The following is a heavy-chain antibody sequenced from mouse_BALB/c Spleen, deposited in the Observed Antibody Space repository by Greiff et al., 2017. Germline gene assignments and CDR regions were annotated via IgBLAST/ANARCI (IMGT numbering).Heavy chain of an antibody. CDR1: GFTFSSFG. J-gene: IGHJ2*01. D-gene: IGHD5-1*01. CDR3: ARTGIQYSSHFGY. CDR2: ISSGSSTI. V-gene: IGHV5-17*02. Sequence: EVQVVESGGGLVQPGGSRKLSCAASGFTFSSFGMHWVRQAPEKGLEWVAYISSGSSTIYYADTVKGRFTISRDNPKNTLFLQMTSLRSEDTAMYYCARTGIQYSSHFGYWGRGTTLTVSS.